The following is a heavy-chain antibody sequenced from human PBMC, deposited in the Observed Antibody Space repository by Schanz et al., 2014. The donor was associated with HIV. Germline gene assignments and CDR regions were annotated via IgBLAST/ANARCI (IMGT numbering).Heavy chain of an antibody. CDR3: ARLPRHDSSGNYGFDY. D-gene: IGHD3-22*01. Sequence: QLQLQESGPGLVKPSETLSLTCIVSGGSISSSSFSWGWIRQSPGKGLEWIGTIYYSGSTYYNPSHKRRFTIPVDTSKTLFSLKAPSVTAADTAVYHCARLPRHDSSGNYGFDYWGQGTLVTVSS. CDR2: IYYSGST. CDR1: GGSISSSSFS. J-gene: IGHJ4*02. V-gene: IGHV4-39*01.